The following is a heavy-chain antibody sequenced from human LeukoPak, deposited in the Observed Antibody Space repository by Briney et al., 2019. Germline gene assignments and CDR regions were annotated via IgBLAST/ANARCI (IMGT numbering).Heavy chain of an antibody. J-gene: IGHJ4*02. CDR3: ARDLDIAAAGTHFDY. D-gene: IGHD6-13*01. CDR2: IIPIFGTA. V-gene: IGHV1-69*13. CDR1: GGTFSSYA. Sequence: GASVKVSCKASGGTFSSYAISWVRQAPGQGLEWMGGIIPIFGTANYAQKFQGRVTITADESTSTAYMELSSLRSEDTAVYYCARDLDIAAAGTHFDYWGQGTLVTVSS.